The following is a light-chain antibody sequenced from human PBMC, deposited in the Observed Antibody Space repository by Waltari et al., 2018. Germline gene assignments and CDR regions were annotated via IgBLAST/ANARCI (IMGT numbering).Light chain of an antibody. Sequence: DVVMTQSPLSLPVTLGQPASISCRSSQSLVHSDGNTYLSWFQQRSGQSPRRPIYKVSNRDSGVPDRFSGSGSGTDFTLKISRVEAEDIAMYYCMQGIHWPRSFGQGTKVEIE. V-gene: IGKV2-30*02. J-gene: IGKJ1*01. CDR2: KVS. CDR1: QSLVHSDGNTY. CDR3: MQGIHWPRS.